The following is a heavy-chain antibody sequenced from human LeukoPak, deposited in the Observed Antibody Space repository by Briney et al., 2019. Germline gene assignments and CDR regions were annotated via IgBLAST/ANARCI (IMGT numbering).Heavy chain of an antibody. CDR2: IYYSGST. Sequence: SETLSLTCTVSGGSISSSSYYWGWIRQPPGKGLEWIGSIYYSGSTYYNPSLKSRVTISVDTSKNQFSLRLSPVTAADTAVYYCARLTPYYYYYMDVWGKGTTVTVSS. CDR1: GGSISSSSYY. CDR3: ARLTPYYYYYMDV. J-gene: IGHJ6*03. D-gene: IGHD4-23*01. V-gene: IGHV4-39*01.